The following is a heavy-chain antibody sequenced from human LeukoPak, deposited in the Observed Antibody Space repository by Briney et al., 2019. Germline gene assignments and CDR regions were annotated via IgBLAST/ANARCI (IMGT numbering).Heavy chain of an antibody. J-gene: IGHJ3*02. D-gene: IGHD5-18*01. V-gene: IGHV4-34*01. CDR1: GGSISSYY. CDR2: INHSGST. CDR3: ARRGARIQPRAFDI. Sequence: SETLSLTCTVSGGSISSYYWSWIRQPPGKGLEWIGEINHSGSTNYNPSLKSRVTISVDTSKNQFSLKLSSVTAADTAVYYCARRGARIQPRAFDIWGQGTMVTVSS.